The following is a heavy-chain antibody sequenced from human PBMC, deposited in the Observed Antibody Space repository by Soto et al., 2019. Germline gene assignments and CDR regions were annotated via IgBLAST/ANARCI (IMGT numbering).Heavy chain of an antibody. CDR1: GYSFTSNW. Sequence: GESLKISCKTSGYSFTSNWIGWVRQMPGKGLEWMGIIYPGDFDTRYSPSFQGQVSISADKSISTAYLQWSSLKVSDTAMYYCARLARTILGTITLSPSGYFDNWGQGTLVTVSS. J-gene: IGHJ4*02. CDR3: ARLARTILGTITLSPSGYFDN. D-gene: IGHD3-3*01. CDR2: IYPGDFDT. V-gene: IGHV5-51*01.